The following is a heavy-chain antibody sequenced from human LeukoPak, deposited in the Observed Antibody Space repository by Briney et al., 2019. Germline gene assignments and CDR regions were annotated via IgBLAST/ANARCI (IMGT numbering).Heavy chain of an antibody. Sequence: GGSLRLSCAASGFTFRSYWMHWVRQAPGKGLVWVSLINSDGSTTTYAASVKGRFTISRDNAKNTVDLQMNSLRAEDTAVYYCAKHPAFDIWGQGTMVTVSS. J-gene: IGHJ3*02. CDR1: GFTFRSYW. CDR3: AKHPAFDI. V-gene: IGHV3-74*01. CDR2: INSDGSTT.